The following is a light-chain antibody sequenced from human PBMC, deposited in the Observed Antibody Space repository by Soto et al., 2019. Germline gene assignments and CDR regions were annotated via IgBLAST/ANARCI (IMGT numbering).Light chain of an antibody. CDR2: AAS. J-gene: IGKJ1*01. CDR3: QQSYSTPRT. Sequence: DIQMTQSPSSRSASVEDRVTITCGASQSISSYLNWYQQKPGKAPKXMIYAASSLQSGVPSRFSGSGSGTDFNLTMSSLQPEDFATYYCQQSYSTPRTFGQGTKVDI. CDR1: QSISSY. V-gene: IGKV1-39*01.